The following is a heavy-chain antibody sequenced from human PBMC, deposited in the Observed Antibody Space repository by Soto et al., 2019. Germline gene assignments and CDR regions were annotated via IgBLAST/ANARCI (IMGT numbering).Heavy chain of an antibody. CDR1: GGSVSTGVHY. J-gene: IGHJ2*01. CDR3: ARGYYSSWYWFDR. V-gene: IGHV4-61*08. CDR2: VYYSGST. D-gene: IGHD6-13*01. Sequence: QVQLQESGPGLVKPSETLSLTCTVSVSGGSVSTGVHYWSWIRQPPGKGLEWIGYVYYSGSTNYNPSHKSRGTVSVDTSKNQFSLKLTSVTAADTAVYYCARGYYSSWYWFDRWGRGTLVTVSS.